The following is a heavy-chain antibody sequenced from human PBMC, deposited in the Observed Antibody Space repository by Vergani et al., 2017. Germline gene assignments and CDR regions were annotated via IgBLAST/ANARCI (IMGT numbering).Heavy chain of an antibody. CDR3: AKDILYCSSTSCCLPTRGGMDV. CDR2: ISWDGGST. V-gene: IGHV3-43*01. CDR1: GFTFDDYT. J-gene: IGHJ6*02. Sequence: EVQLVESGGVVVQPGGSLRLSCAASGFTFDDYTMHWVRQAPGKGLEWVSLISWDGGSTYYADSVKGRFTISSDNSKNSLYLQMNSLRTEDTALYYCAKDILYCSSTSCCLPTRGGMDVWGQGTTVTVSS. D-gene: IGHD2-2*01.